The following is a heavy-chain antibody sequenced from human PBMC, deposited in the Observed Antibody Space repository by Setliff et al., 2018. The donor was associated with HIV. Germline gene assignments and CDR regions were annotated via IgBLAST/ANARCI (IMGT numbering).Heavy chain of an antibody. V-gene: IGHV1-69*11. J-gene: IGHJ4*02. CDR2: IIPFIDAT. CDR3: AKAAVEMTTIAFGEPPGY. Sequence: GASVKVSCKASGGTFRSYSINWVRQAPGQGLEWMGTIIPFIDATHYAQSFQGRLTITADESSNTAYMELSSLRLHDTAVYYCAKAAVEMTTIAFGEPPGYWGQGTLVTVSS. D-gene: IGHD3-16*01. CDR1: GGTFRSYS.